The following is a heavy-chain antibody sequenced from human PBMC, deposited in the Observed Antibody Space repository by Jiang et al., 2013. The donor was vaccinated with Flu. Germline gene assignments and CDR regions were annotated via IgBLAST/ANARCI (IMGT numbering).Heavy chain of an antibody. CDR2: ISWNSGSI. Sequence: VQLVESGGGLVQPGRSLRLSCAASGFTFDDYAMHWVRQAPGKGLEWVSGISWNSGSIGYADSVKGRFTISRDNAKNSLYLQMNSLRAEDTALYYCATNSRDGYNGADAFDIVGPRDNGHHLF. CDR3: ATNSRDGYNGADAFDI. CDR1: GFTFDDYA. D-gene: IGHD5-24*01. J-gene: IGHJ3*02. V-gene: IGHV3-9*01.